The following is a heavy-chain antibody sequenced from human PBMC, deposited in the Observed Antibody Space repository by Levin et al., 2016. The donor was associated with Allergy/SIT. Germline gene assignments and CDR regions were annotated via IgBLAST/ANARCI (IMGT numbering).Heavy chain of an antibody. V-gene: IGHV1-69*04. CDR3: ARGVDGNNGYFQF. Sequence: WVRQAPGQGLEWMGRIIPILGIANYAQKFQGRVTITADKSTSTAYMELSSLRSEDTAVYYCARGVDGNNGYFQFWGQGTLVTVSS. CDR2: IIPILGIA. J-gene: IGHJ1*01. D-gene: IGHD5-24*01.